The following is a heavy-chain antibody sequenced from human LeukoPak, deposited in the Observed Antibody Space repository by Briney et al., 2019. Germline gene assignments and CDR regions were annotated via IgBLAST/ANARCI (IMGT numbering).Heavy chain of an antibody. CDR3: ARDGEGRGYSYGGVDY. Sequence: GGSLRLSCAASGFSFISYGMHWVRQAPGKGLEWVGVISDDGRRKDYADSVKGRFTISRDNAKNSLYLQMNSLRAEDTAVYYCARDGEGRGYSYGGVDYWGQGTLVTVSS. CDR2: ISDDGRRK. J-gene: IGHJ4*02. V-gene: IGHV3-30*03. CDR1: GFSFISYG. D-gene: IGHD5-18*01.